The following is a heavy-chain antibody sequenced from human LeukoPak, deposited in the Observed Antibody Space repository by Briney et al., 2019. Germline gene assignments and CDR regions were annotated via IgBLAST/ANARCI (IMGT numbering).Heavy chain of an antibody. CDR2: ISAYNGNT. CDR1: GYIFTTYD. V-gene: IGHV1-18*04. J-gene: IGHJ4*02. D-gene: IGHD2-15*01. Sequence: ASVKVACKTSGYIFTTYDINWVRQAPGQGLEWMGWISAYNGNTNYAQKLQGRVTMTTDTSTSTAYMELRSLRSDDTAMYYCARSVTAFCSGGNCYSGVFDFWGQGTLVTVSS. CDR3: ARSVTAFCSGGNCYSGVFDF.